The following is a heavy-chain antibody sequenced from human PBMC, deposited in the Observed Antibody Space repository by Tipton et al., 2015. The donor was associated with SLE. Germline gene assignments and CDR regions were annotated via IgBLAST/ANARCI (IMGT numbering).Heavy chain of an antibody. CDR2: IHPNSGDT. CDR1: GYTFTGYY. D-gene: IGHD5-12*01. V-gene: IGHV1-2*06. Sequence: QLVQSGAEVKKHGASVKVSCKASGYTFTGYYMHWVRQAPGQWLEWKGRIHPNSGDTNYAQKFQGRVTMTRDTSISTAYMELSRLRSDDTAVYYCARDRNSGYDFAAFDIWGQGTMVTVSS. J-gene: IGHJ3*02. CDR3: ARDRNSGYDFAAFDI.